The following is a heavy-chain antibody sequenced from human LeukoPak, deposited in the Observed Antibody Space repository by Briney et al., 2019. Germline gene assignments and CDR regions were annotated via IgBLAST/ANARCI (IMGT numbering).Heavy chain of an antibody. CDR3: ARDLWITGIPPESDY. CDR1: GFTFSSYA. D-gene: IGHD1-20*01. J-gene: IGHJ4*02. V-gene: IGHV3-30-3*01. CDR2: TSYDGSNK. Sequence: GGSLRLSCAASGFTFSSYAMHWVRQAPGKGLEWVAVTSYDGSNKYYADSVKGRFTISRDNSKNTLYLQMNSLRAEDTAVYYCARDLWITGIPPESDYWGQGTLVTVSS.